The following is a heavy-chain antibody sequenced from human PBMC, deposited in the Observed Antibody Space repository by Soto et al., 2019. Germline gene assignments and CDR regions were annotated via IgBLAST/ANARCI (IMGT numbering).Heavy chain of an antibody. CDR3: AGSRTVYDFWSGYYITHYYFDY. J-gene: IGHJ4*02. CDR2: INHSGST. D-gene: IGHD3-3*01. V-gene: IGHV4-34*01. Sequence: SETLSLTCAVYGGCFSGYYWSWIRQPPGKGLEWIGEINHSGSTNYNPSLKSRVTISVDTSKNQFSLKLSSVTAADTAVYYCAGSRTVYDFWSGYYITHYYFDYWGQGPLVTVSS. CDR1: GGCFSGYY.